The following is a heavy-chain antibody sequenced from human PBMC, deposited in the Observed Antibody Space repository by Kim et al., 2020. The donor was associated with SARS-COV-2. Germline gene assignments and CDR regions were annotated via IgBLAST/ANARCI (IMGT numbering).Heavy chain of an antibody. CDR1: GGTFSSSA. CDR3: ARDSSSWYRTSNYYYALDV. J-gene: IGHJ6*02. Sequence: SVKVSCKASGGTFSSSAINWVRQAPGQGLEWMGGIIPMFGTPNYAQTFQGRLTITADESTTTVYMELSSLSSEDTAVYYCARDSSSWYRTSNYYYALDVWGQGTAVTVS. V-gene: IGHV1-69*13. D-gene: IGHD6-13*01. CDR2: IIPMFGTP.